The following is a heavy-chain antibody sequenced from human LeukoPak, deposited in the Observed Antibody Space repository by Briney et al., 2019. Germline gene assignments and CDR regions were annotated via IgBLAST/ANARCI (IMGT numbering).Heavy chain of an antibody. D-gene: IGHD1-1*01. CDR2: ISAYNGNT. CDR1: GYTFTSYG. CDR3: AREFDSGYNWNDVGAFDI. V-gene: IGHV1-18*01. J-gene: IGHJ3*02. Sequence: ASVKVSCKASGYTFTSYGISWVRQAPGQGLEWMGWISAYNGNTNYAQKLQGRVTMTTDTSTSTAYMELRSLRSDDTAVHYCAREFDSGYNWNDVGAFDIWGQGTMVTVSS.